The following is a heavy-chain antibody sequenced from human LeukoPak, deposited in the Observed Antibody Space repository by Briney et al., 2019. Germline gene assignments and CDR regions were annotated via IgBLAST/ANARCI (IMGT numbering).Heavy chain of an antibody. D-gene: IGHD3-10*01. J-gene: IGHJ4*02. CDR2: IKQDGSEK. Sequence: GGSLRLSCAASRFTFSIYCMTCLRHAPGKGLEWVANIKQDGSEKYYVDSLKGRFNISRENAKNSLYLQMNSLRAEDTAVYYCARDRRGGYWGQGTLVTVS. V-gene: IGHV3-7*01. CDR3: ARDRRGGY. CDR1: RFTFSIYC.